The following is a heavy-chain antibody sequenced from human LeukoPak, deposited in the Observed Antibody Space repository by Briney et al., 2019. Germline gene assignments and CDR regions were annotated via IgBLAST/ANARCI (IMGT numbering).Heavy chain of an antibody. J-gene: IGHJ4*02. V-gene: IGHV4-30-4*08. CDR1: GGSISSGDYY. CDR2: IYYSGST. Sequence: SETLSLTCTVSGGSISSGDYYWSWIRQPPGKGLEWIGYIYYSGSTYCNPSLKSRVTISVDTSKNQFSLKLSSVTAADTAVYYCARDQWLFPDYWGQGTLVTVSS. CDR3: ARDQWLFPDY. D-gene: IGHD6-19*01.